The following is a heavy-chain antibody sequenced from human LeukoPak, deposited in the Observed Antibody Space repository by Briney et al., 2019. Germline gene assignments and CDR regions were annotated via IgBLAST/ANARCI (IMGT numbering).Heavy chain of an antibody. CDR3: ARDSEKYPRPDAAPFDP. CDR2: ISGSGGST. V-gene: IGHV3-23*01. D-gene: IGHD1-26*01. J-gene: IGHJ5*02. CDR1: GFTFSSYA. Sequence: TGGSLRPSCAASGFTFSSYAMSWVRQAPGKGLEWVSAISGSGGSTYYADSVKGRFTISRDNSKNTLYLQMNSLRAEDTAVYYCARDSEKYPRPDAAPFDPWGQGTLVTVSS.